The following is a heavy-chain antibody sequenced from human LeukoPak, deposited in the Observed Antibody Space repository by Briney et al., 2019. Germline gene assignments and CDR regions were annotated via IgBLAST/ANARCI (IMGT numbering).Heavy chain of an antibody. CDR3: ARDEWGDAFDI. D-gene: IGHD1-26*01. V-gene: IGHV3-21*01. Sequence: GGSLRLSCAASGFTFSSYSMNWVSQAPGKGLEWVSYISSSSSYIHSAESVRGRFTIFRDNAKNSLFLQMNSVRAEDTAVYYCARDEWGDAFDIWGQGTMVTVFS. J-gene: IGHJ3*02. CDR1: GFTFSSYS. CDR2: ISSSSSYI.